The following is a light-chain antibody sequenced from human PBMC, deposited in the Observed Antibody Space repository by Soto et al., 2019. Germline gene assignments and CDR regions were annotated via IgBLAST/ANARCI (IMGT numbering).Light chain of an antibody. J-gene: IGKJ4*01. CDR3: QQYGSSTLT. CDR1: QSVSGY. CDR2: DIS. Sequence: EIVLTQSPGTLSLSPGERATLSCRASQSVSGYLAWYQQKPGQAPRLLIYDISKRATGIPARFSGSGSATDFTLTISSLEPEDFAVYYCQQYGSSTLTFGGGTKVDIK. V-gene: IGKV3-11*01.